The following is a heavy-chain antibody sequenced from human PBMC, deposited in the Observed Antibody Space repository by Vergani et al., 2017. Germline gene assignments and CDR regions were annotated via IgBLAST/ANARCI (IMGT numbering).Heavy chain of an antibody. CDR3: ARREDQLVRSWFDP. CDR2: IYTSGST. CDR1: GGSISSGSYY. V-gene: IGHV4-59*10. D-gene: IGHD6-13*01. Sequence: QVQLQQWGAGLLKPSETLSLTCAVYGGSISSGSYYWSWIRQPAGKGLEWIGRIYTSGSTNYNPSLKSRVTISVDTSKNQFSLKLSSVTAADTAVYYCARREDQLVRSWFDPWGQGTLVTVSS. J-gene: IGHJ5*02.